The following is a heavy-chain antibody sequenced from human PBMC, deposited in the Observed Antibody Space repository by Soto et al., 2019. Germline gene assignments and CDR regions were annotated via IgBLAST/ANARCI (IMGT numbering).Heavy chain of an antibody. CDR1: GFTFSSYG. J-gene: IGHJ6*02. CDR2: IWYDGSNK. Sequence: GGSLRLSCAASGFTFSSYGMHWVRQVPGKGLEWVAVIWYDGSNKYYADSVKGRFTISRDNSKNTLYLQMNSLRAEDTAVYYCARALGSVVAATYGMDVWGQGTTVTVSS. D-gene: IGHD2-15*01. V-gene: IGHV3-33*01. CDR3: ARALGSVVAATYGMDV.